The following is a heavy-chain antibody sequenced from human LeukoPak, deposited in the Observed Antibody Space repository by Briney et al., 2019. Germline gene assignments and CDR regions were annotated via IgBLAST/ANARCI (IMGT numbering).Heavy chain of an antibody. Sequence: GGSLRLSCAASGFTFSSYEMNWVRQAPGKGLEWVSYISSTGSTIYYADSVKGRFTISRDNAKNSLYLQMNSLRAEDTAVYYCASRVPGGTGFFDYWGLGTLVTVSP. J-gene: IGHJ4*02. CDR3: ASRVPGGTGFFDY. CDR2: ISSTGSTI. V-gene: IGHV3-48*03. CDR1: GFTFSSYE. D-gene: IGHD3-10*01.